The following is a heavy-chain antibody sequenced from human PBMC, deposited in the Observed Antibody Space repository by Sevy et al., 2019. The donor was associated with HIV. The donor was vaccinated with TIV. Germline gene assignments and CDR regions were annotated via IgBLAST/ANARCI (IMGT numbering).Heavy chain of an antibody. D-gene: IGHD3-10*01. J-gene: IGHJ4*02. CDR1: GGTFSSYA. CDR3: ARALYGSGSYYNPAYFDY. CDR2: IIPIFGTA. Sequence: ASVKVSCKASGGTFSSYAISWVRQAPGQGLEWMGGIIPIFGTANYARKFQGRVTITADESTGTAYMELSSLRSEDTAVYYCARALYGSGSYYNPAYFDYWGQGTLVTVSS. V-gene: IGHV1-69*13.